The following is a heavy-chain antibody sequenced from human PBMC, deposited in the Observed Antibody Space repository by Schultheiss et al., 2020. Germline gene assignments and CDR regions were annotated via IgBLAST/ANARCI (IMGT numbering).Heavy chain of an antibody. Sequence: GESLKISCKGSGYSFTSYWSGWVRQMPGKGLEWMGIIYPGDSDTRYSPSFQGQVTISADKSISTAYLQWSSLKASDTAMYYCASTTGTEHDAFDIWGQGTMVNVSS. J-gene: IGHJ3*02. CDR2: IYPGDSDT. CDR3: ASTTGTEHDAFDI. V-gene: IGHV5-51*01. CDR1: GYSFTSYW. D-gene: IGHD1-1*01.